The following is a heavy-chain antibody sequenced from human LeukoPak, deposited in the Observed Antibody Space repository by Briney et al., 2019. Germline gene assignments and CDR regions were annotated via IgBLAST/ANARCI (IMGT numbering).Heavy chain of an antibody. Sequence: GASVKVSCKASGGTFISYAISWVRQAPGQGLEWMGGIIPIFGTANYAQKFQGRVTITADESTSTAYMELSSLRSEDTAVYYCVPRGDGGFDYWGQGTLVIVSS. D-gene: IGHD3-16*01. CDR1: GGTFISYA. CDR3: VPRGDGGFDY. V-gene: IGHV1-69*13. CDR2: IIPIFGTA. J-gene: IGHJ4*02.